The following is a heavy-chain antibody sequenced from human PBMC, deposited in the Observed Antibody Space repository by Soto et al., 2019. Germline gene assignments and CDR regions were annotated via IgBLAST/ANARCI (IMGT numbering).Heavy chain of an antibody. CDR2: ISAYNGDT. D-gene: IGHD6-19*01. CDR3: ARDRAGSGWFRFDY. CDR1: GYTFNKYS. Sequence: QVQLVQSGAEVKKPGASVKVSCKASGYTFNKYSISWVRQAPGQGLEWMGWISAYNGDTNYAQQLQGRVTLTTDTSTSTAYMELRNLRSDATAMYYCARDRAGSGWFRFDYWGQGTLVTVSS. V-gene: IGHV1-18*01. J-gene: IGHJ4*02.